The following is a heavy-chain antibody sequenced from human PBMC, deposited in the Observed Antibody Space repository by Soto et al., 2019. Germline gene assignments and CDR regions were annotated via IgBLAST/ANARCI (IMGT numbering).Heavy chain of an antibody. CDR2: ISRSGRGSA. J-gene: IGHJ4*02. Sequence: EVQLLESGGALVQPGGSLRLSCAASGFTFNSYVMTWVRQAPGEGLEWVSSISRSGRGSAYYADSVKGRFTISRDNSENTLFLQMNNLRDEDTALYYCARGRYLDSSDYWVVNLPFDHWGLGTLVTVSS. CDR3: ARGRYLDSSDYWVVNLPFDH. D-gene: IGHD3-22*01. CDR1: GFTFNSYV. V-gene: IGHV3-23*01.